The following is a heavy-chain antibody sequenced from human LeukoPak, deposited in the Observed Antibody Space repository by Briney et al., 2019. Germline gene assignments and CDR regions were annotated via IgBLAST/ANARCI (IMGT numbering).Heavy chain of an antibody. Sequence: GGSLRLSCAASGFTFSTYAMSWVRQAPGMGLEWVSRISGGGGTIYYADSVKGRFTLSRDNSNNRLYLQMNSLRAEDTAVYYCARRRAEDYDDFVHFDYWGQGVLVTVSS. V-gene: IGHV3-23*01. D-gene: IGHD4-17*01. J-gene: IGHJ4*02. CDR2: ISGGGGTI. CDR3: ARRRAEDYDDFVHFDY. CDR1: GFTFSTYA.